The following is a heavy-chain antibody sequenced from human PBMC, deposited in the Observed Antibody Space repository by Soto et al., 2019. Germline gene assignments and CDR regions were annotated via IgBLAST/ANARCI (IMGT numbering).Heavy chain of an antibody. Sequence: QVQLVESGGGVVQPGRSLRLSCAASGFPFSSYGMHWVREAPGKGLEWVAVLSYAGSNKYYADSVKGRFTISRDNSASTLYLQMNSLRPEDTALYYGVGGQYYFDYRGQGTLVTVSP. CDR2: LSYAGSNK. CDR3: VGGQYYFDY. J-gene: IGHJ4*02. D-gene: IGHD3-10*01. CDR1: GFPFSSYG. V-gene: IGHV3-30*03.